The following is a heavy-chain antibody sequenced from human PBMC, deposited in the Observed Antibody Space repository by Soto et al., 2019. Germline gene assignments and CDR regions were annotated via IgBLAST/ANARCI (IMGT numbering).Heavy chain of an antibody. CDR1: GFSFTRYS. V-gene: IGHV3-21*06. CDR3: ARQFGDLKSYFVF. CDR2: ISSTTNYI. D-gene: IGHD4-17*01. J-gene: IGHJ4*02. Sequence: PGGSLRLSCAASGFSFTRYSMNWVRQAARKGIEWVSSISSTTNYIYYGDSMKGRFTISRDNAKHSLYLEMNSLRAEDTAVYYFARQFGDLKSYFVFLGQRTLVTMSS.